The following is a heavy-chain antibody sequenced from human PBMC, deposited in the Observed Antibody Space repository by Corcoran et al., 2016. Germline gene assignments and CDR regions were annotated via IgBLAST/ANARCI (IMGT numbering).Heavy chain of an antibody. D-gene: IGHD1-26*01. Sequence: QVQLQQWGPGLLKPSETLSLTCAVYGGSFSGYYWSWIRHPPGTGLEWMGEINHSVSTNYNPSLKSRVTISVDTSKNQFSLKLSSVTAADTAVYYWGRRRGIGRLKYDYGMDVWGQGTTVTVSS. V-gene: IGHV4-34*01. J-gene: IGHJ6*02. CDR3: GRRRGIGRLKYDYGMDV. CDR2: INHSVST. CDR1: GGSFSGYY.